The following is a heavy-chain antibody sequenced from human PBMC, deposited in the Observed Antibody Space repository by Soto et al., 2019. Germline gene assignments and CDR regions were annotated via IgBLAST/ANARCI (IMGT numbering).Heavy chain of an antibody. CDR2: ISYDGSNK. V-gene: IGHV3-30-3*01. CDR3: AGVAIFGVVTPGGMDV. D-gene: IGHD3-3*01. J-gene: IGHJ6*02. CDR1: GFTFSSYA. Sequence: PGGSMRLSCAAAGFTFSSYAMHWVRQDPGKGLEWVAVISYDGSNKYYADSVKGRFTISRDNSKNTLYLQMNSLRAEDTAVYYCAGVAIFGVVTPGGMDVWGQGTTVTVSS.